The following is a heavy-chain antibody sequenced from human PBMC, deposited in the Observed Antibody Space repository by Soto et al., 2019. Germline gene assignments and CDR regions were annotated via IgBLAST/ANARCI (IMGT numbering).Heavy chain of an antibody. Sequence: PGGSLRLSCAASGFTVSSNYMSWVRQAPGKGLEWVSVIYSGGSTYYADSVKGRFTISRDNSKNTLYLQMNSLRAEDTAVYYCASSSSSVGYYYYGMDVWGQGTTVTVSS. CDR1: GFTVSSNY. V-gene: IGHV3-53*01. CDR3: ASSSSSVGYYYYGMDV. J-gene: IGHJ6*02. CDR2: IYSGGST. D-gene: IGHD6-6*01.